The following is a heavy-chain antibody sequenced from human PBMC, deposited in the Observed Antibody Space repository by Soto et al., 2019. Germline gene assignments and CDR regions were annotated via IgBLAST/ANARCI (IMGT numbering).Heavy chain of an antibody. CDR2: IYWDDDK. V-gene: IGHV2-5*02. J-gene: IGHJ4*02. D-gene: IGHD1-1*01. Sequence: QITLKESGPTLVKPTQTLTLTCTFSGFSLSTSGVGVGWIRQPPGKALEWLALIYWDDDKRYSPSLKSRLTSTKDTSKNQVVLTMTNMDPVDTATYYCAHASYNWNDVGFDYWGQGTLVTVSS. CDR3: AHASYNWNDVGFDY. CDR1: GFSLSTSGVG.